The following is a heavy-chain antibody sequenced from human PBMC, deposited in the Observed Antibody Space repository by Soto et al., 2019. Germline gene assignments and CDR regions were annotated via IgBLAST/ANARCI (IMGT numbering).Heavy chain of an antibody. J-gene: IGHJ6*04. D-gene: IGHD6-19*01. CDR3: AGKGYSRGRGYVMDV. V-gene: IGHV4-39*01. Sequence: SETLSLTCTVSGGSISSSSYYWGWIRQPPGKGLEWIGSIYYSGSTYYNPSLKSRVTISVDTSKNQFSLKLSSVTAADTALFYCAGKGYSRGRGYVMDVWGKGTTVPVSS. CDR2: IYYSGST. CDR1: GGSISSSSYY.